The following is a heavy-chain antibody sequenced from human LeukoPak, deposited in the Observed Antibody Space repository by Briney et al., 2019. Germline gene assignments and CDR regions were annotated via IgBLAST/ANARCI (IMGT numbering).Heavy chain of an antibody. V-gene: IGHV3-7*01. D-gene: IGHD6-13*01. Sequence: PGGSLRLSCAASGFTFSSFWMSWVRQAPGKGLEWVANINQDGSEKYYVDSVKGRFTISRDNAKNSLYLQMNSLRAEDTAVCYCATDPGSNWYGYWGQGTLVTVSS. J-gene: IGHJ4*02. CDR3: ATDPGSNWYGY. CDR2: INQDGSEK. CDR1: GFTFSSFW.